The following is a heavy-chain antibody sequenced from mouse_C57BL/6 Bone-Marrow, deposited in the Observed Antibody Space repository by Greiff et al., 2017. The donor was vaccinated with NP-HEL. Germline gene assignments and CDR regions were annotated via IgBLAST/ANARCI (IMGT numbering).Heavy chain of an antibody. CDR1: GFNIKDDY. CDR3: TTNYGSSYVEAY. CDR2: IDPENGDT. V-gene: IGHV14-4*01. D-gene: IGHD1-1*01. J-gene: IGHJ3*01. Sequence: EVKLQESGAELVRPGASVKLSCTASGFNIKDDYMHWVKQRPEQGLEWIGWIDPENGDTEYASKFQGKATITADTSSNTAYLQLSSLTSEDTAVYYCTTNYGSSYVEAYWGQGTLVTVSA.